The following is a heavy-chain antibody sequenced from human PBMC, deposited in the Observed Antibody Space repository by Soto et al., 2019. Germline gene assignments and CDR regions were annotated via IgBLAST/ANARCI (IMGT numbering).Heavy chain of an antibody. J-gene: IGHJ5*02. Sequence: SETLSLTCAVSGGSIGSGHYSWSWIRQPPGKGLESIGYRFHSGSAYYNPSLKSRINISVDRSKNRFSLKLTSLTAADTAVYYCARGKRGIRYYGSGTADWLDPWGQGTLVTVSS. D-gene: IGHD3-10*01. CDR2: RFHSGSA. V-gene: IGHV4-30-2*01. CDR3: ARGKRGIRYYGSGTADWLDP. CDR1: GGSIGSGHYS.